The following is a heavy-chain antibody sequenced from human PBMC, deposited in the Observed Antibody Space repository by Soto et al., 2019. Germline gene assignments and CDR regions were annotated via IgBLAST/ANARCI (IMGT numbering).Heavy chain of an antibody. CDR1: GGSISSSSYY. J-gene: IGHJ4*02. Sequence: SETLSLTCAVSGGSISSSSYYWGWIRQPPGKGLEWIGSIYYSGSTYYNPSLKSRVTISVDTSKNQFSLKLSSVTAADTAVYYCARFLERPHYFDYWGQGTLVTVSS. D-gene: IGHD1-1*01. CDR3: ARFLERPHYFDY. V-gene: IGHV4-39*01. CDR2: IYYSGST.